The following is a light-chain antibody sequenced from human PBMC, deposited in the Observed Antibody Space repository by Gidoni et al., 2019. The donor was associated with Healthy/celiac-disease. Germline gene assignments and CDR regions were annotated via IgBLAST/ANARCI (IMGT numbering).Light chain of an antibody. J-gene: IGKJ4*01. CDR3: QQSYSTPGHT. CDR1: QSSSSY. V-gene: IGKV1-39*01. Sequence: IHLTHSPSSLSASVGVTFTITCRASQSSSSYLNWYQQKPGKAPKLLIYAASSWQSGVPSRFSGSGSGTDFTLTISSLQPEDFATYYCQQSYSTPGHTFGGGTKVEIK. CDR2: AAS.